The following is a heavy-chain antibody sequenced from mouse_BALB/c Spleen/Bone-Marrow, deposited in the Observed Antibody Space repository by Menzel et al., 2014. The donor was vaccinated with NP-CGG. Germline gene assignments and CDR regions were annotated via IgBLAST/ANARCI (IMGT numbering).Heavy chain of an antibody. Sequence: VQLQESGPGLVQPSQRLSIPCTVSGFSISNYALHWVRQSPGKGLEWLGVIWSGGNRDYNAAFISRLSISKDNSKSQVFSRMNSLQPNDTAIYYCARNYDFGDYYAMDYWGQGTSVTVSS. CDR1: GFSISNYA. D-gene: IGHD2-4*01. J-gene: IGHJ4*01. V-gene: IGHV2-2*02. CDR2: IWSGGNR. CDR3: ARNYDFGDYYAMDY.